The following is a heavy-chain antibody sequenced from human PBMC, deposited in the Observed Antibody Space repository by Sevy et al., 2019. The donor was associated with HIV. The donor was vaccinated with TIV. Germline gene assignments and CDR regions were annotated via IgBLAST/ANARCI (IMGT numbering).Heavy chain of an antibody. CDR3: AGAGVGGCSSTGCPPFYYGMDV. J-gene: IGHJ6*02. V-gene: IGHV3-30*04. D-gene: IGHD2-2*01. Sequence: GGSLRLSCAASGFTFSSYAMHWVRQAPGKGLEWVAVISYDGSNKYYADSVKGRFTITRDNSKNTLYLQMNSLGAEDTAGYYCAGAGVGGCSSTGCPPFYYGMDVWGQGTTVTVSS. CDR1: GFTFSSYA. CDR2: ISYDGSNK.